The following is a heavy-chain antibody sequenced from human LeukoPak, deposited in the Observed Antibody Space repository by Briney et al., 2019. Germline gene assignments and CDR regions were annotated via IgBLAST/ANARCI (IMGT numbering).Heavy chain of an antibody. D-gene: IGHD5-24*01. V-gene: IGHV3-66*01. CDR1: GFTVSNYY. CDR3: AGGHGN. J-gene: IGHJ4*02. Sequence: PGGSLRLSCAVSGFTVSNYYMSWVRQAPGKGLEWVSIIYTGGSTSYADSVRGRFTISRDISKNTLYLQVNSLRTEDTALYYCAGGHGNWGQGTLVTVSS. CDR2: IYTGGST.